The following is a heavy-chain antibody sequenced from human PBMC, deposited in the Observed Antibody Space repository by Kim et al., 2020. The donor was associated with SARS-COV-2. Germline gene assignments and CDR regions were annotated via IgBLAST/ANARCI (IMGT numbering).Heavy chain of an antibody. J-gene: IGHJ4*02. Sequence: SETLSLMCAVYGGTFSGYYWSWIRQPPGKGLEWMGEITHTGNTHYNPSLKSRVTISVDPSKNQFSLKLSAVTAADTAVYYCAGGPIPSVYSDYWGQGILV. V-gene: IGHV4-34*01. D-gene: IGHD3-22*01. CDR3: AGGPIPSVYSDY. CDR1: GGTFSGYY. CDR2: ITHTGNT.